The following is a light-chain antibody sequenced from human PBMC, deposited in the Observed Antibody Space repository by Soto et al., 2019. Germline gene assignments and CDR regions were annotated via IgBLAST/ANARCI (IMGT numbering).Light chain of an antibody. CDR3: SSYPSSSTRV. J-gene: IGLJ1*01. Sequence: QSVLTQPASVSGSPGQSITISCTGTSSDVGGYNYVSWYQQHPGKAPKLMIYEVSNRPSGVSNRFSGSKSGNTASLTISGLQAEDEADYYCSSYPSSSTRVFGTGTKRTVL. CDR2: EVS. V-gene: IGLV2-14*01. CDR1: SSDVGGYNY.